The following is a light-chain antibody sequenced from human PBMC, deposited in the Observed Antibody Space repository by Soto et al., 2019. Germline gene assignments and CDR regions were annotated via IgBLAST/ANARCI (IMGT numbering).Light chain of an antibody. CDR3: QQYCSSPWT. Sequence: DIVMTQSPDSLAVSLGERATINCKSSQRVLYSSSNKNYLAWYQQKPGQPPKLLIYWASTRVSGVPDRFSGSGSGTDFTLTISSLQAEDVAVYYCQQYCSSPWTFGQGTKVEIK. CDR1: QRVLYSSSNKNY. J-gene: IGKJ1*01. V-gene: IGKV4-1*01. CDR2: WAS.